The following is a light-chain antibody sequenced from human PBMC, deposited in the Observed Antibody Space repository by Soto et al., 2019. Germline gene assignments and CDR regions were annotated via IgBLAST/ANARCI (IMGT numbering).Light chain of an antibody. J-gene: IGLJ2*01. Sequence: QSVLTQPASVSGSPGQSITISCTGTSSDVGGYNYVSWYQHHPGKAPKLMINDVTSRPSGVSSRFSGSKSGNTASLTISGLQAEDEAEYYCASYTSSDTVIFGGGTRSPS. CDR3: ASYTSSDTVI. V-gene: IGLV2-14*01. CDR1: SSDVGGYNY. CDR2: DVT.